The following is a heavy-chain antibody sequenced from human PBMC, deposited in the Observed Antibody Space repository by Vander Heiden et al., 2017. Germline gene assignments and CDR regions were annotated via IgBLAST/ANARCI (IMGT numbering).Heavy chain of an antibody. CDR2: ISGNSGSI. CDR3: AKDSSSVSDYDTSSPYFDY. J-gene: IGHJ4*02. V-gene: IGHV3-9*01. Sequence: EVQLVESGGGLVQPGRSLRLSCAASGFTFDDYAMHWVRQAPGKGLEWVSGISGNSGSIGYADSVKGRVTISRDNAKNSLYLQMNSLRAEETALYYCAKDSSSVSDYDTSSPYFDYWVQGTLVTVSS. CDR1: GFTFDDYA. D-gene: IGHD3-22*01.